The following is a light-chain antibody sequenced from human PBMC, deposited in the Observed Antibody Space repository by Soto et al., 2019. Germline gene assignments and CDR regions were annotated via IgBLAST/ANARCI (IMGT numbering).Light chain of an antibody. Sequence: QSALTQPASVSGSPGQSITISCTGTSSDVGSHNLVSWYQQHPSQAPKLMIYEVSKRPLGVSARFSASKSGNTASLTISGLQAEDEADYYCCSYGGSRAVFGGGTQLTVL. CDR2: EVS. CDR1: SSDVGSHNL. CDR3: CSYGGSRAV. J-gene: IGLJ7*01. V-gene: IGLV2-23*02.